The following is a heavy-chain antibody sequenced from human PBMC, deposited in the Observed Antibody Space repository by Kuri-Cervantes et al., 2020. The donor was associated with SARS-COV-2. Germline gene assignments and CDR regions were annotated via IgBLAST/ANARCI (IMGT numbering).Heavy chain of an antibody. CDR1: GFTFSSYE. Sequence: GGSLRLSCAASGFTFSSYEMNWVRQAPGKGLEWVSYISSSGSTIYYADSVKGRLTISRDNSKNTLYLQMNSLRAEDTAVYYCAKEGFFYGSGRHFDYWGQGTLVTVSS. J-gene: IGHJ4*02. D-gene: IGHD3-10*01. V-gene: IGHV3-48*03. CDR3: AKEGFFYGSGRHFDY. CDR2: ISSSGSTI.